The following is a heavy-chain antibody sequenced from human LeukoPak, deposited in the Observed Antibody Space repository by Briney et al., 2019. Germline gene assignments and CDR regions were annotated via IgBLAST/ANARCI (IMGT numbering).Heavy chain of an antibody. Sequence: SETLSLTCTVSGGSISSSSYYWGWIRQPPGKGLEWIGSIYYSGSTHYNPSLKSRVSISVDTSKNQFSLKLSSVTAADTAVYYCASLLSTIAARHYWGQGTLVTVSS. J-gene: IGHJ4*02. CDR2: IYYSGST. D-gene: IGHD6-6*01. CDR3: ASLLSTIAARHY. V-gene: IGHV4-39*01. CDR1: GGSISSSSYY.